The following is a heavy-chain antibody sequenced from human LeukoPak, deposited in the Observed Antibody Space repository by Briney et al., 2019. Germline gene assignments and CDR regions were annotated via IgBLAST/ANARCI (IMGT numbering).Heavy chain of an antibody. CDR2: TRNKANSYTT. V-gene: IGHV3-72*01. Sequence: GGSLRLSCAASGFTFSDHYMDWVRQAPGKGLEWVGRTRNKANSYTTEYAASVKDRFTISRDDSKNSLYLQMNSLKTEDTAVYYCARYTAHDAFDIWGQGTMVTVSS. D-gene: IGHD3-16*02. CDR1: GFTFSDHY. CDR3: ARYTAHDAFDI. J-gene: IGHJ3*02.